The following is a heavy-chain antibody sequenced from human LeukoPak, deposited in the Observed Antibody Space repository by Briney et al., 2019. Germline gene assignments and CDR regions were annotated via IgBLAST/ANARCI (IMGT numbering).Heavy chain of an antibody. D-gene: IGHD4-17*01. CDR1: GFTFSESW. CDR3: IVFGDSNH. V-gene: IGHV3-53*01. J-gene: IGHJ5*02. CDR2: IHTSGDT. Sequence: PGGSLRLSCVVSGFTFSESWMSWVRQAPGKGLEWVSAIHTSGDTCYADSVKGRFTISRDTSKNTLYLQINSLRVEDTAVYYCIVFGDSNHWGQGTLVTVSS.